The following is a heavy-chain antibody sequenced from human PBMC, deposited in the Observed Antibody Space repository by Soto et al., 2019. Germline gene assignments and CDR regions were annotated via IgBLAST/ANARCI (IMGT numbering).Heavy chain of an antibody. CDR3: ARDPPGYDYIWWNYCYPPFDY. V-gene: IGHV1-18*01. Sequence: ASVKVSCKASGYTFTSYGISWVRQAPGQGLEWMGWISAYNGNTNYAQKLQGRVTMTTDTSTSTAYMELRSLRSDDTAVYYCARDPPGYDYIWWNYCYPPFDYWGQGTLVTVSS. CDR2: ISAYNGNT. J-gene: IGHJ4*02. CDR1: GYTFTSYG. D-gene: IGHD3-16*02.